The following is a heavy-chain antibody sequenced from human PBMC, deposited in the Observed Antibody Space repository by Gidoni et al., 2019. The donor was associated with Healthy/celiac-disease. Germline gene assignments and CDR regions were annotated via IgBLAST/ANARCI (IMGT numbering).Heavy chain of an antibody. CDR3: ARELGYCSSTSCYTDTPGHNWYFDL. V-gene: IGHV6-1*01. CDR1: GDSVSSNSAA. CDR2: TYYRSKWYN. J-gene: IGHJ2*01. D-gene: IGHD2-2*02. Sequence: QVQLQQSGPGLVKPSQTLSLTCAISGDSVSSNSAAWNWIRQSPSRGLEWLGRTYYRSKWYNDYAVSVKSRITINPDTSKNQFSLQLNSVTPEDTAVYYCARELGYCSSTSCYTDTPGHNWYFDLWGRGTLVTVSS.